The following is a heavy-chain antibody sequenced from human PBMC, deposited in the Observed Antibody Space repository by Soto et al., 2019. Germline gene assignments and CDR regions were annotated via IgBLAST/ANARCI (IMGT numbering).Heavy chain of an antibody. D-gene: IGHD2-15*01. CDR3: ARGGYCSGGSCYSGLLYYFDY. J-gene: IGHJ4*02. CDR2: IIPILGIA. V-gene: IGHV1-69*02. Sequence: QVQLVQSGAEVKKPGSSVKVSCKASGGTFSSYTISWVRQAPGQGLEWMGRIIPILGIANYAQKFQGRVTITPDRSTSPLYMELRSPRSEDTAVYYCARGGYCSGGSCYSGLLYYFDYWGQGTLVTVSS. CDR1: GGTFSSYT.